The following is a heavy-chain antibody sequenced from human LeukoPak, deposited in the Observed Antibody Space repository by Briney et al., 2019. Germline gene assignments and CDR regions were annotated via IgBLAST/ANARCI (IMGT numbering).Heavy chain of an antibody. CDR2: ISYDGSNK. Sequence: GGSLRLSCAASGFTFSSYAVHWVRQAPGKGLEWVAVISYDGSNKYYADSVKGRFTISRDNSKNTLYLQMNSLRAEDTAVYYCARGGDYGDYGSYYYYGMDVWGQGTTVTVSS. CDR3: ARGGDYGDYGSYYYYGMDV. V-gene: IGHV3-30-3*01. D-gene: IGHD4-17*01. J-gene: IGHJ6*02. CDR1: GFTFSSYA.